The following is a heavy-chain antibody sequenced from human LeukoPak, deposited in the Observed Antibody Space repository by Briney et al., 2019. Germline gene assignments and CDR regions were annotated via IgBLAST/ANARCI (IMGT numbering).Heavy chain of an antibody. D-gene: IGHD2-2*01. Sequence: PSQTLSLTCTVSGGSISSGDYYWSWIRQPPGKGLEWIGYIYYSGSTYYNPSLKSRLTISVETSKNQFSLKLSSVTAADTAVYYCARASSSTSCYFDYWGQGTLVTVSS. V-gene: IGHV4-30-4*08. J-gene: IGHJ4*02. CDR1: GGSISSGDYY. CDR2: IYYSGST. CDR3: ARASSSTSCYFDY.